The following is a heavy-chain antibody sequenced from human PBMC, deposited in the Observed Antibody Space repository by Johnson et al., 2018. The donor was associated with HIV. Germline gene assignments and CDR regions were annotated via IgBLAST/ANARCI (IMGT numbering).Heavy chain of an antibody. D-gene: IGHD7-27*01. CDR2: ISYDGST. Sequence: VLLLESGGGLVQPGGSLRLSCAASGFTFSSYGMHWVRQAPGKGLEWVAVISYDGSTYYADSVKGRFTISRDNSKNTLYLQMNSLRAEDTAVYYCARAPGAGDAFDIWGQGTMVTVSS. V-gene: IGHV3-30*03. J-gene: IGHJ3*02. CDR1: GFTFSSYG. CDR3: ARAPGAGDAFDI.